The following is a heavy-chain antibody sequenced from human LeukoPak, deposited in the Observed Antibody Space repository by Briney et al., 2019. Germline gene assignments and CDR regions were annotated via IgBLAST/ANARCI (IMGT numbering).Heavy chain of an antibody. V-gene: IGHV3-30*18. CDR1: AVTFSIHG. D-gene: IGHD2-8*02. Sequence: GGSLRLSCVASAVTFSIHGMHWLRQAPGKGLEWVAVISYDGSNKYYADSVKGRFTISRDDSENTLYLQMNSLRAEDTAVYYCAKAGAAPLAVIDYWGQGTLVTVSS. J-gene: IGHJ4*02. CDR3: AKAGAAPLAVIDY. CDR2: ISYDGSNK.